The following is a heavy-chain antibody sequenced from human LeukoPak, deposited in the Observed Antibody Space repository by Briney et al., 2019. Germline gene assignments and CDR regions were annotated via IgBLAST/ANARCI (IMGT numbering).Heavy chain of an antibody. CDR2: IYASGYT. D-gene: IGHD3-16*01. Sequence: SETLSLTCTVSGNSISSYYWSWIRQPAGRGLECIGRIYASGYTNCNPSLESRVTMSVATSKNQFSLKLSSVTAADTAVYYCARDLGGPVLAWGQGTLVTVSS. CDR1: GNSISSYY. CDR3: ARDLGGPVLA. J-gene: IGHJ4*02. V-gene: IGHV4-4*07.